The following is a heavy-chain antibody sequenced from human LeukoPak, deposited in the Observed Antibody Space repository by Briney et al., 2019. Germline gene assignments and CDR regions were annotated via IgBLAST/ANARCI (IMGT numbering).Heavy chain of an antibody. V-gene: IGHV1-2*02. Sequence: ASVKVSCKASGYTFTGYSIHWVRQAPGQGLEWMGWINPKSGSTNYAQKFQGRVTMTRDSSISTAYMEVSRLRSDDTAVYYCARHSNRRDFYDSSGYLDYWGQGTLVSVSS. CDR1: GYTFTGYS. CDR2: INPKSGST. CDR3: ARHSNRRDFYDSSGYLDY. D-gene: IGHD3-22*01. J-gene: IGHJ4*02.